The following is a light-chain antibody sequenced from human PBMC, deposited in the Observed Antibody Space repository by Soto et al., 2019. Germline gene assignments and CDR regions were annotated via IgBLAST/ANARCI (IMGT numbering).Light chain of an antibody. J-gene: IGKJ1*01. CDR2: DAS. CDR3: QQYNTYSWT. CDR1: QSISTW. Sequence: DIQMTQSPSTLSASVGDRVTITCRASQSISTWLAWYQQKPGKAPKLLIYDASSLESGVPSRFSGSGSGTEFNLTISSLQPDDFATYYCQQYNTYSWTFGQGTKVEF. V-gene: IGKV1-5*01.